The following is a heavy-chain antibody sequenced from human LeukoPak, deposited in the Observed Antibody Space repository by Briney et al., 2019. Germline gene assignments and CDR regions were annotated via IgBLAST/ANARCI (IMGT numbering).Heavy chain of an antibody. CDR3: TREEHLVSGC. V-gene: IGHV3-30-3*01. CDR2: ISYDGSNK. D-gene: IGHD6-13*01. Sequence: PGRSLRLSCAASGFTFSSYAMHWVRQAPGKGLEWVAVISYDGSNKYYADSVKGRFTISRDNTKNSVFLQMNSLRAEDTAVYYCTREEHLVSGCWGQGTLVIVSS. J-gene: IGHJ4*02. CDR1: GFTFSSYA.